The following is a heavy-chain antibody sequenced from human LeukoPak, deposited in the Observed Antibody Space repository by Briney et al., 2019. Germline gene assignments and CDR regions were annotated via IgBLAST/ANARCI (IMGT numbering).Heavy chain of an antibody. CDR1: GGTFSSYA. J-gene: IGHJ4*02. V-gene: IGHV1-69*06. Sequence: SVKVSCKASGGTFSSYAISWVRQAPGQGLEWMGRIIPTFGTANYAQKFQGRVTITADKSTSTAYMELGSLRSEDTAVYYCAKDAGSYEGDYWGQGTLVTVSS. CDR2: IIPTFGTA. CDR3: AKDAGSYEGDY. D-gene: IGHD1-26*01.